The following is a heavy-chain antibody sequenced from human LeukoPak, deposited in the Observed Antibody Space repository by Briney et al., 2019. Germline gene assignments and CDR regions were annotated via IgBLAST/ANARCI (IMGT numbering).Heavy chain of an antibody. CDR1: GGSFSGYS. D-gene: IGHD6-13*01. J-gene: IGHJ4*02. CDR2: INPSGST. CDR3: ARLGVYTSSWYRYKYFDY. V-gene: IGHV4-34*01. Sequence: KASETLSLTCAVYGGSFSGYSWSWIRQPPGKGLEWIGEINPSGSTTYNPSLKSRFTISVDTSKDQFSLKLTSVTAADTAVYYCARLGVYTSSWYRYKYFDYWGQGTLVTVSS.